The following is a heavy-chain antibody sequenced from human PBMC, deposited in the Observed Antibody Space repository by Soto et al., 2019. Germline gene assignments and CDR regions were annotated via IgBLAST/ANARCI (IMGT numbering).Heavy chain of an antibody. V-gene: IGHV5-10-1*01. Sequence: GESLKISCKGSGYSFTNYWISWVRQMPGKGLEWMGRIDPSDSYINYSPSFQGHVTISADKSISTAYLQWSSLKASDTAMYYCARHAALPRANDYWGQGTLVTVCS. CDR3: ARHAALPRANDY. CDR1: GYSFTNYW. CDR2: IDPSDSYI. D-gene: IGHD6-25*01. J-gene: IGHJ4*02.